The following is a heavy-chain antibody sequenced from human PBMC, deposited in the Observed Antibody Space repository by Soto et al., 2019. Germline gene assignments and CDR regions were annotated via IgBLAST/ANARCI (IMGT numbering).Heavy chain of an antibody. D-gene: IGHD6-6*01. V-gene: IGHV3-30*18. J-gene: IGHJ4*02. CDR1: GFTFSNYG. CDR3: AKEPTIAAINFDY. Sequence: QVQLVESGGGLVQPGRSLRLSCAASGFTFSNYGIHWVRQTPGKGLEWVAVVSSDGYTTYYGDSVKGRFTISRDNSKNTWYLQMNSLRTDDTAVYYCAKEPTIAAINFDYWGQGTLVTVSS. CDR2: VSSDGYTT.